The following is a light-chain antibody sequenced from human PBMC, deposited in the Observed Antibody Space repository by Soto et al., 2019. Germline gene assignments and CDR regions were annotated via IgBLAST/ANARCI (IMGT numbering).Light chain of an antibody. CDR2: GAS. CDR1: QSVSNNY. Sequence: EIVLTQSPGSESLSPADRATLYYXASQSVSNNYLAWYQQKPGQAPRLLIYGASTRAAGIPDRFSGSGSGTAFTLTISSLEPEDFAVYYCQQRSNWPFFGGGTKVDIK. J-gene: IGKJ4*01. V-gene: IGKV3D-20*02. CDR3: QQRSNWPF.